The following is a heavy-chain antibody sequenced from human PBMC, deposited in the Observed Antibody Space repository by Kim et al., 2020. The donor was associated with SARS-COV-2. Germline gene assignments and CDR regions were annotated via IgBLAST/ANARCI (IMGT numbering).Heavy chain of an antibody. CDR2: ISAYNGNT. J-gene: IGHJ6*02. V-gene: IGHV1-18*01. CDR1: GYTFTSYG. D-gene: IGHD3-10*01. Sequence: ASVKVSCKASGYTFTSYGISWVRQAPGQGLEWMGWISAYNGNTNYAQKLQGRVTMTTDTSTSTAYMELRSLRPDDTAVYYCARVIAPMVRGVSVRYYYGMDVWGQGTTVTVSS. CDR3: ARVIAPMVRGVSVRYYYGMDV.